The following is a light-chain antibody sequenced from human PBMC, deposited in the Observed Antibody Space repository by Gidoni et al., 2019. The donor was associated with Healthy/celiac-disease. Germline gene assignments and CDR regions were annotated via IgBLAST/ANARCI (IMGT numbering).Light chain of an antibody. Sequence: ELVLTQSPGTRSLSPGELATLSCRASQSVSSSYLAWYQQKPGQAPRLLIYGASSRATGIPDRFSGSGSGTDFTLTISRLEPEDFAVYYCQQYGSSLWTFGQGTKVEIK. CDR2: GAS. V-gene: IGKV3-20*01. CDR3: QQYGSSLWT. J-gene: IGKJ1*01. CDR1: QSVSSSY.